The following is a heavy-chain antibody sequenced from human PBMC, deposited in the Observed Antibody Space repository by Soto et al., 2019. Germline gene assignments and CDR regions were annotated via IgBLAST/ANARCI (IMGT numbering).Heavy chain of an antibody. CDR2: IYWDDDE. CDR1: GFSLTTRGVG. D-gene: IGHD5-18*01. V-gene: IGHV2-5*02. CDR3: XXXPRGYSYHFDY. J-gene: IGHJ4*02. Sequence: QITLKESGPTLVKPTQTLTLTCTFSGFSLTTRGVGVGWIRQPPGKALEWLALIYWDDDEGYSPSLKSRLTXXXXXXXXXXXXXXXXXXXXXXXXXXXXXXPRGYSYHFDYWGQGTLVTVSS.